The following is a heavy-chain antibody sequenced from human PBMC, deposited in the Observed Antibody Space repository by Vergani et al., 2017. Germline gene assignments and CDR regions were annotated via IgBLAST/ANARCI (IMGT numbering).Heavy chain of an antibody. D-gene: IGHD6-13*01. Sequence: QVQLQESGPGLVKPSQTLSLTCTVSGGSISSGGYYWSWVRQAPGKGLEWVAVISYDGSNKYYADSVKGRFTISRDNSKNTLYLQMNSLRAEDTAVYYCAREAAPRSYYYYYYMDVWGKGTTVTVSS. CDR2: ISYDGSNK. J-gene: IGHJ6*03. CDR1: GGSISSGG. CDR3: AREAAPRSYYYYYYMDV. V-gene: IGHV3-30*03.